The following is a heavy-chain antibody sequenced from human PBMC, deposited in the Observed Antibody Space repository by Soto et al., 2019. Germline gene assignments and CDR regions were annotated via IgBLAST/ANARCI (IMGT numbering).Heavy chain of an antibody. CDR1: GYTFTSYY. D-gene: IGHD4-17*01. V-gene: IGHV1-46*01. CDR3: ARDASVTSEGMGV. Sequence: QVHLVQSGAEVKKPGASVKVSCKASGYTFTSYYVHWVRQAPGQGLVWLGVINPSDGYTTYAQRFNGRVTMTRDTSTSTVYMELSSLRSDDTAVYYCARDASVTSEGMGVWGQGTTVIVSS. J-gene: IGHJ6*02. CDR2: INPSDGYT.